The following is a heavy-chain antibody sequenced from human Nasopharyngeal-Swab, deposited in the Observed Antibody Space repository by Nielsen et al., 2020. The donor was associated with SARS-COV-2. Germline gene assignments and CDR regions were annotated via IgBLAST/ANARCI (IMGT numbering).Heavy chain of an antibody. D-gene: IGHD6-19*01. J-gene: IGHJ4*02. CDR3: ARHLSWWLVTSYYFDY. V-gene: IGHV4-30-4*01. CDR2: IHYSGST. Sequence: SETLSLTCTVSGGSINSGDYSWSWIRQPPGKGLEWIASIHYSGSTKYNPSLKSRVTISVDMSKNQFSLKLSSVTAADTAVYYCARHLSWWLVTSYYFDYWGQGTLVTVSS. CDR1: GGSINSGDYS.